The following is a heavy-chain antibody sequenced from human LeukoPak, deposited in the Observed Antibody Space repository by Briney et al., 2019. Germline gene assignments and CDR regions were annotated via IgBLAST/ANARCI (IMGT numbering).Heavy chain of an antibody. Sequence: PGGSLRLSCAASGFTFSSYAMSWVRQAPGKGLEWVSVISGGGGNTYYADSVKGRFTISRDNSKNTLYLQMNSLRAEDTAVYYCARDYGGSSPFDYWGQGTLVTVSS. V-gene: IGHV3-23*01. CDR1: GFTFSSYA. J-gene: IGHJ4*02. CDR2: ISGGGGNT. CDR3: ARDYGGSSPFDY. D-gene: IGHD4-23*01.